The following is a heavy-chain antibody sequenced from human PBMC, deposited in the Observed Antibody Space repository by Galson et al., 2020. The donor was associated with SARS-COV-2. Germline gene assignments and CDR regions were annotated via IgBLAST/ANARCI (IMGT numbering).Heavy chain of an antibody. D-gene: IGHD2-2*01. J-gene: IGHJ4*02. V-gene: IGHV1-18*04. CDR2: ISAYNGNT. Sequence: ASVKVSCKASGYTFTSYGISWVRQAPGQGLEWMGWISAYNGNTNYAQKLQGRVTMTTDTSTSTAYMELRSLRSDDTAVYYCARDGDIVVVPAATNGFDYWGQGTLVTVSS. CDR3: ARDGDIVVVPAATNGFDY. CDR1: GYTFTSYG.